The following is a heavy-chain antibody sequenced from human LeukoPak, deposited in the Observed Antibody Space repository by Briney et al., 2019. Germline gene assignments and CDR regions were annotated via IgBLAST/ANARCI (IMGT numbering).Heavy chain of an antibody. V-gene: IGHV1-2*02. D-gene: IGHD6-6*01. CDR2: INPNSGGT. CDR1: GYTFTGYY. Sequence: GASVKVSCKASGYTFTGYYMHWVRQAPGQGLEWMGWINPNSGGTNYAQKFQGRVTMTRDTSISTAYMELSRLRFDDTAVYYCARDKRAARAYYMDVWGKGTTVTVSS. CDR3: ARDKRAARAYYMDV. J-gene: IGHJ6*03.